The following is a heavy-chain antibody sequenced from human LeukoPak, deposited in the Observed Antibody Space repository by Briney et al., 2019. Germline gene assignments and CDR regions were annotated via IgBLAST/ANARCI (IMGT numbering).Heavy chain of an antibody. CDR1: GFIFSTYG. D-gene: IGHD3-16*01. CDR3: AKDSLADIDY. CDR2: IRHDGSIK. Sequence: GGSLRLSCAASGFIFSTYGMYWVRQAPGKGLEWVAFIRHDGSIKNYADSVKGRSTISRDNSKNTLYPQMNSLRAEDTAVYYCAKDSLADIDYWGQGTLVTVSP. J-gene: IGHJ4*02. V-gene: IGHV3-30*02.